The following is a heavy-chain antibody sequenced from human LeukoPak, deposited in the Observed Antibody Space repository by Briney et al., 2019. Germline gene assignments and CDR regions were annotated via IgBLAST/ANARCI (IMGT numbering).Heavy chain of an antibody. CDR1: GFIFSDYA. V-gene: IGHV3-49*04. CDR2: IRSKAYGGTS. Sequence: GGSLRLSCTPSGFIFSDYAVSWVRQAPGKGLEWVGFIRSKAYGGTSDYAASLKGRFTISRDDSRNIAYLQMNSLQTEDTAVYYCARVGYSSGKYYFFDYWGQGTLVTVSS. CDR3: ARVGYSSGKYYFFDY. J-gene: IGHJ4*02. D-gene: IGHD1-26*01.